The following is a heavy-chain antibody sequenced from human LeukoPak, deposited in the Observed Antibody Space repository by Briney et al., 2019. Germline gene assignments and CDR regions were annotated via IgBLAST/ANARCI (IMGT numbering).Heavy chain of an antibody. Sequence: ASVKVSCKASGYTFTGHYMHWVRQAPGQGLEWMGWINPNSGGTNYAQKFQGRVTMTRDTSISTAYMELSRLRSDDTAVYYCAVANSVAVAGGALSYWGQGTLVTVSS. V-gene: IGHV1-2*02. J-gene: IGHJ4*02. CDR3: AVANSVAVAGGALSY. CDR2: INPNSGGT. D-gene: IGHD6-19*01. CDR1: GYTFTGHY.